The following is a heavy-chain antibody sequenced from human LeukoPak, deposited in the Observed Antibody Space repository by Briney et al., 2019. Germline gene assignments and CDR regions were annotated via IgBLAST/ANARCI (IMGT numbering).Heavy chain of an antibody. CDR3: ARPVSAHDAFDI. CDR1: GYTFTSYD. V-gene: IGHV1-8*03. CDR2: MNPNSGNT. J-gene: IGHJ3*02. Sequence: ASVKVSCKASGYTFTSYDINWVRQATGQGLEWMGWMNPNSGNTGYAQKFQGRVTITRNTSISTAYMELSSLRSDDTAVYYCARPVSAHDAFDIWGQGTMVTVSS.